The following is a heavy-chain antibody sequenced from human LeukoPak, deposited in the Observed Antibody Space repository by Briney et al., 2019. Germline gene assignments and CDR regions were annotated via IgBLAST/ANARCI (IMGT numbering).Heavy chain of an antibody. CDR2: IYYSRST. CDR3: AREGADGYSSSWYVRWFDP. CDR1: GDSISSSSYY. D-gene: IGHD6-13*01. Sequence: PSETLSLTCTVSGDSISSSSYYWGWIRQPPGKGLEWIGSIYYSRSTHYNPSLKSRVTISVDTSKNQFSLKLSSVTAADTAVYYCAREGADGYSSSWYVRWFDPWGQGTLVTVSS. J-gene: IGHJ5*02. V-gene: IGHV4-39*07.